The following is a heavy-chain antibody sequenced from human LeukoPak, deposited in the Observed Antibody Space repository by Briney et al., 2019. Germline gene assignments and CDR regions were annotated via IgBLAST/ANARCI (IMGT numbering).Heavy chain of an antibody. J-gene: IGHJ4*02. CDR1: GGSFSGYY. Sequence: SETLSLTCAVYGGSFSGYYWSWIRQPPGKGLEWIGEINHSGSTNYNPSLKSRVTISVDRSKNQFSLKLSSVTAADTAVYYCARYDFWSGSPSYWGQGTLVTVSS. CDR2: INHSGST. V-gene: IGHV4-34*01. CDR3: ARYDFWSGSPSY. D-gene: IGHD3-3*01.